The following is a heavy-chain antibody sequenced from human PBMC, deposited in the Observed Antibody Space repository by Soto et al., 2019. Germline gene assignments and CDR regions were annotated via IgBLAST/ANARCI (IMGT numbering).Heavy chain of an antibody. CDR2: INAGNGNT. V-gene: IGHV1-3*01. D-gene: IGHD1-26*01. CDR3: ARAEASGSYPFDY. J-gene: IGHJ4*02. CDR1: GYTFTSYA. Sequence: QVQLVQSGAEVKKPGASVKDSCKASGYTFTSYAMHWVRQAPGQRLEWMGWINAGNGNTKYSQKFQGRVTITRDTSASTAYMELSSLRSEDTAVYYCARAEASGSYPFDYWGQGTLVTVSS.